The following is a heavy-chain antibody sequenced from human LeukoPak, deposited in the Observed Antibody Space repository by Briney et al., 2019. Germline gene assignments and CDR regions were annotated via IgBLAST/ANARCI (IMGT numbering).Heavy chain of an antibody. CDR2: INHSGST. Sequence: SETLSLTCAVYGGSFSGYYWSWIRQPPGKGLEWIGEINHSGSTNYNPSLKSRVTISVDTSKNQFSLKLSSVTAADTAVYYCARGLSLYDSSAYYLHWGQGTLVTVSS. CDR1: GGSFSGYY. D-gene: IGHD3-22*01. J-gene: IGHJ4*02. V-gene: IGHV4-34*01. CDR3: ARGLSLYDSSAYYLH.